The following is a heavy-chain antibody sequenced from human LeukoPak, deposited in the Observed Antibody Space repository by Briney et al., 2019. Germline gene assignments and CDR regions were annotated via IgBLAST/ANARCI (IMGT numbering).Heavy chain of an antibody. CDR3: ARDGALVGATLFDY. V-gene: IGHV3-21*01. Sequence: GGSLGLSCAASGFTFSSYSMNWVRQAPGKGLEWVSSISSSSSYIYYADSVKGRFTISRDNAKNSLYLQMNSLRAEDTAVYYCARDGALVGATLFDYWGQGTLVTVSS. D-gene: IGHD1-26*01. CDR1: GFTFSSYS. CDR2: ISSSSSYI. J-gene: IGHJ4*02.